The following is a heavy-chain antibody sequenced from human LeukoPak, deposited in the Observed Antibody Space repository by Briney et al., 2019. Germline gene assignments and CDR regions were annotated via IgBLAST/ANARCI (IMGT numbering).Heavy chain of an antibody. V-gene: IGHV3-30*02. CDR3: AKGDYAVQPCDY. CDR2: IRYDGSNK. J-gene: IGHJ4*02. D-gene: IGHD4-17*01. CDR1: GFTFSSYG. Sequence: GGSLRLSCAASGFTFSSYGMHWVRQAPGKGLEWVAFIRYDGSNKYYADSVKGRFTISRDNSKNTLYLQMNSLRAEDTAVYYCAKGDYAVQPCDYWGQGTLDTVSS.